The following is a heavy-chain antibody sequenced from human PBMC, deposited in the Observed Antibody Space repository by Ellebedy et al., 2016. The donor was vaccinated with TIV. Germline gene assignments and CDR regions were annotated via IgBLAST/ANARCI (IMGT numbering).Heavy chain of an antibody. V-gene: IGHV4-34*01. CDR1: GGSFSGYY. Sequence: SETLSLTXAVYGGSFSGYYWSWIRQPPGKGLEWIGEINHSGSTNYNPSLKSRVIISVDTSKNQFSLKLSSVTAADTAVYYCARGGYQLLAYYYYGMDVWGQGTTVTVSS. J-gene: IGHJ6*02. D-gene: IGHD2-2*01. CDR3: ARGGYQLLAYYYYGMDV. CDR2: INHSGST.